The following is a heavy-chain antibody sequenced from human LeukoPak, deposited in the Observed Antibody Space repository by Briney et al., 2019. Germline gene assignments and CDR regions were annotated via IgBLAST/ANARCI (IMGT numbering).Heavy chain of an antibody. V-gene: IGHV3-23*01. Sequence: GGSLRLSCAASGFTFSSYAMSWVRQAPGKGLEWVSAISGSGGSTYYADSVKGRFTISRDDSKNTLYLQMNSLRAEDTAVYYRAKVRVGATNWFDPWGQGTLVTVSS. J-gene: IGHJ5*02. CDR1: GFTFSSYA. D-gene: IGHD1-26*01. CDR2: ISGSGGST. CDR3: AKVRVGATNWFDP.